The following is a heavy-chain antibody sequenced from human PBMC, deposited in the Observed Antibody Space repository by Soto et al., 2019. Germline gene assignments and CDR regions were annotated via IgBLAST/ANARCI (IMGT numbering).Heavy chain of an antibody. CDR2: ISAYNGNT. V-gene: IGHV1-18*01. J-gene: IGHJ3*02. D-gene: IGHD6-19*01. Sequence: ASVKVSCKASGYSFTSYGISWVRQAPGQGLEWMGWISAYNGNTNYAQKLQGRVTMTTDTSTSTAYMELRSLRSDDTAVYYCASGSSGLGAFDIWGQGTMVTVSS. CDR1: GYSFTSYG. CDR3: ASGSSGLGAFDI.